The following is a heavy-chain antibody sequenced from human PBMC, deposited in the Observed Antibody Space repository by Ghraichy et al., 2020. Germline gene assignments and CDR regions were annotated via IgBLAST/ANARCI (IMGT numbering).Heavy chain of an antibody. CDR2: IYYSGST. V-gene: IGHV4-31*03. D-gene: IGHD3-22*01. Sequence: SLTCTVSGGSISSGGYYWSWIRQHPGKGLEWIGYIYYSGSTYYNPSLKSRVTISVDTSKNQFSLKLSSVTAADTAVYYCARGSYYYDSSGYYSDYWGQGTLVTVSS. CDR3: ARGSYYYDSSGYYSDY. CDR1: GGSISSGGYY. J-gene: IGHJ4*02.